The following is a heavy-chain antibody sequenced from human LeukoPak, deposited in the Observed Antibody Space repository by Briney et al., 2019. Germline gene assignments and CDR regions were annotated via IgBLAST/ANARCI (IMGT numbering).Heavy chain of an antibody. Sequence: PGGSLRLSCAASGFTFSSYAMSWVRQAPGKGLEWVSTISGGGGTPYYADSVKGRFTISRDNSKNTLFLQMNGLRVEDTAVYYCAKSGLNRFDYWGQGALVTVSS. CDR2: ISGGGGTP. CDR3: AKSGLNRFDY. CDR1: GFTFSSYA. J-gene: IGHJ4*02. D-gene: IGHD2-15*01. V-gene: IGHV3-23*01.